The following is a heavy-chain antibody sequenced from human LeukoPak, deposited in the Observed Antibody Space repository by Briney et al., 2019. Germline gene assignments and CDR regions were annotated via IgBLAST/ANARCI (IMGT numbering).Heavy chain of an antibody. CDR2: ISGSGGST. V-gene: IGHV3-23*01. Sequence: GGSLRLSCAASGFTFSSYAMSWVRQAPGKGLEWVSAISGSGGSTYYADSVKGRFTISRDNSKHTLYLQMNSLRAEDTAVYYCAKDRYLGINWYFDLWGRGTLVTVSS. CDR3: AKDRYLGINWYFDL. D-gene: IGHD7-27*01. CDR1: GFTFSSYA. J-gene: IGHJ2*01.